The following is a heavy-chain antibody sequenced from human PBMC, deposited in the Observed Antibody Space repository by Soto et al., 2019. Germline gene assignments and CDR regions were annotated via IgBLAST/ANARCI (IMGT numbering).Heavy chain of an antibody. Sequence: GEALKISCKGSGYSFTSYWISLVRQMPGKGLEWMGRIDPSDSYTNYSPSFQGHVTISADKSISTAYLQWSSLKASDTAMYYCATYHYGDYVAFDIWGQGTMVTVSS. CDR2: IDPSDSYT. CDR3: ATYHYGDYVAFDI. D-gene: IGHD4-17*01. V-gene: IGHV5-10-1*01. CDR1: GYSFTSYW. J-gene: IGHJ3*02.